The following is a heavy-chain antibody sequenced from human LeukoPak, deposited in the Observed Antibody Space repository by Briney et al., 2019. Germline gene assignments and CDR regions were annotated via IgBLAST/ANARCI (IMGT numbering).Heavy chain of an antibody. Sequence: SVKVSCKASGGTFSSYAINWVRQAPGQGLEWMGGVIPIFGAPNYAHRFQGRLTITTDESTRTAYMNLTSLRSEDTAVYYCARDLRIASSGDWFDPWGQGTQVTVSS. CDR3: ARDLRIASSGDWFDP. CDR1: GGTFSSYA. V-gene: IGHV1-69*05. J-gene: IGHJ5*02. CDR2: VIPIFGAP. D-gene: IGHD6-19*01.